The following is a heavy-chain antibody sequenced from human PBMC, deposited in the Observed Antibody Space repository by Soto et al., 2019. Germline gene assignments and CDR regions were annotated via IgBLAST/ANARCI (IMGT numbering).Heavy chain of an antibody. Sequence: SETLSLTCAVYGGSFSGYYWSWIRQPPGKGLEWIGEINHSGSTNYNPSLKSRVTISVDTSKNQFSLKLSSVTAADTAVYYCARGWNSGYDWGFDYWGQGTLVTVSS. V-gene: IGHV4-34*01. CDR1: GGSFSGYY. J-gene: IGHJ4*02. CDR3: ARGWNSGYDWGFDY. D-gene: IGHD5-12*01. CDR2: INHSGST.